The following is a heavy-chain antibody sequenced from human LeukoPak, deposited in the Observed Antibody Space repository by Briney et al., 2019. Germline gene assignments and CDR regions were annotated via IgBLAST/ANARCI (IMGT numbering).Heavy chain of an antibody. CDR1: GFTFSSYN. D-gene: IGHD1-1*01. CDR2: ISRSSRYI. J-gene: IGHJ4*02. V-gene: IGHV3-21*01. CDR3: AREERDADDVLFDY. Sequence: PGGSLRLSCAAYGFTFSSYNMNWDRQAPGKGLEWVSSISRSSRYIYYADSVKGRFTSSRDNSKNTLYLQMNSLRVEDTAVYYCAREERDADDVLFDYWGQGTLVTVSS.